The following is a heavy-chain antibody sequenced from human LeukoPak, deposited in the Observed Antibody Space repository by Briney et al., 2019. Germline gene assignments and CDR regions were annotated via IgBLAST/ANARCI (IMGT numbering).Heavy chain of an antibody. CDR1: GYTFTSYD. V-gene: IGHV1-8*01. J-gene: IGHJ6*03. D-gene: IGHD3-3*01. Sequence: ASVKVSCKASGYTFTSYDINWVRQATGQGLKWMGWMNPNSGNTGYAQKFQGRVTMTRNTSISTAYMELSSLRSEDTAVYYCATYSGPGPYYDFWSGYYSYYYYYYMDVWGKGTTVTVSS. CDR2: MNPNSGNT. CDR3: ATYSGPGPYYDFWSGYYSYYYYYYMDV.